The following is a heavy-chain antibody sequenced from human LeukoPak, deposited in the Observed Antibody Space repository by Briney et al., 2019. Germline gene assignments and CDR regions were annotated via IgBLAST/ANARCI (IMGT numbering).Heavy chain of an antibody. CDR3: ARDGGDTSGDYPNYYFHMDV. V-gene: IGHV3-21*01. CDR1: GFTFSSSS. Sequence: GGSLRLSCAASGFTFSSSSMNWVRQAPGKGLEWVSSISSSSRCIYSADSVKGRFTISRDNAKNSLYLQMNSLRGEDTAVYYCARDGGDTSGDYPNYYFHMDVWGKGTTVTVSS. CDR2: ISSSSRCI. J-gene: IGHJ6*03. D-gene: IGHD3-22*01.